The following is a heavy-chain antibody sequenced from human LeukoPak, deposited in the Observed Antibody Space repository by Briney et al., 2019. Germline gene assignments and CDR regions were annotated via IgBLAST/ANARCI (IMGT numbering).Heavy chain of an antibody. CDR2: IYTSGST. CDR3: ARGQDYYDSSGYLERSDAFDI. D-gene: IGHD3-22*01. V-gene: IGHV4-4*07. CDR1: GGSISSYY. J-gene: IGHJ3*02. Sequence: PSETLSLTCTVSGGSISSYYWSWIRQPAGKGLEWIGRIYTSGSTNYNPSLKSRVTMSVDTSKNQFSLKLSSVTAADTAVYYCARGQDYYDSSGYLERSDAFDIWGQGTMVTVSS.